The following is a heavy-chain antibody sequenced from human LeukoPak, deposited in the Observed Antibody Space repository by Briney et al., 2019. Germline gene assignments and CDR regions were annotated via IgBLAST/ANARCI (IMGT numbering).Heavy chain of an antibody. Sequence: GGSLRLSCAGSGFTFSSYSMTWVRQAPGKGLEWVSSITSSSSYIYYADSVKGRFTISRDNSKNTLYLQMNSLRAEDTAVYYCARDEGSPPVVTPSVDWGQGTLVTVSS. CDR1: GFTFSSYS. J-gene: IGHJ4*02. CDR3: ARDEGSPPVVTPSVD. D-gene: IGHD4-23*01. V-gene: IGHV3-21*01. CDR2: ITSSSSYI.